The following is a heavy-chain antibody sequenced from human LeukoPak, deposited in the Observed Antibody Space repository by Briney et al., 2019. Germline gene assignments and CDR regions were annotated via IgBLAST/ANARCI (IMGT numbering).Heavy chain of an antibody. J-gene: IGHJ4*02. V-gene: IGHV3-21*01. D-gene: IGHD3-22*01. CDR1: GFTFSSYS. CDR2: ISSSSSYI. Sequence: GGSLRLSCAASGFTFSSYSMNWVRQAPGEGLEWVSSISSSSSYIYYADSVKGRFTISRDNAKNSLYLQMNSLRAEDTAVYYCARDAGRGYYDSSGYYYAFDYWGQGTLVTVSS. CDR3: ARDAGRGYYDSSGYYYAFDY.